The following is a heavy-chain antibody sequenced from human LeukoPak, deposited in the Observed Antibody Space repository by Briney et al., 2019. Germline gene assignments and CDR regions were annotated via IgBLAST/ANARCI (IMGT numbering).Heavy chain of an antibody. V-gene: IGHV3-23*01. CDR3: AKGLSGGSGSYLDY. Sequence: GGSLRLSCAASGFTFSTYAMSWVRQAPGKGLEGVSDLSDSGGSTSYADSVRGRFTISRDNSKNTLYLQMNSLRAEDTAVYYCAKGLSGGSGSYLDYWGQGTLVTVSS. CDR1: GFTFSTYA. D-gene: IGHD1-26*01. CDR2: LSDSGGST. J-gene: IGHJ4*02.